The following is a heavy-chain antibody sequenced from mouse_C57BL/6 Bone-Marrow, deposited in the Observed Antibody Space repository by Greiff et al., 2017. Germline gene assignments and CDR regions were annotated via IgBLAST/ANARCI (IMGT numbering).Heavy chain of an antibody. Sequence: EVQLVESGGGLVQPGGSLSLSCAASGFTFTDYYMSWVRQPPGKALEWLGFIRNTANGYSTEYSASGKGRFTISRDNSHSGLYLHMHALMAEASATYDCAGDSSFYCDEGFAYWGQGTLVTVSA. D-gene: IGHD2-4*01. J-gene: IGHJ3*01. CDR2: IRNTANGYST. V-gene: IGHV7-3*01. CDR3: AGDSSFYCDEGFAY. CDR1: GFTFTDYY.